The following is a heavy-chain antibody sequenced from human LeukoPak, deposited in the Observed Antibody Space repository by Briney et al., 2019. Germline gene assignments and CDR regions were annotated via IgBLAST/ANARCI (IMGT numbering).Heavy chain of an antibody. V-gene: IGHV1-2*02. J-gene: IGHJ3*01. D-gene: IGHD1/OR15-1a*01. Sequence: APVKVSCKASGYTFTDYYLHWVRQAPGQGLECVGWINPTSGRTNYAQKFHDRVTLARDTSNNTSYMELTRLTSDDTAVYFCAREFRTTTWSYDAFDLWGQGTMVTVSS. CDR2: INPTSGRT. CDR3: AREFRTTTWSYDAFDL. CDR1: GYTFTDYY.